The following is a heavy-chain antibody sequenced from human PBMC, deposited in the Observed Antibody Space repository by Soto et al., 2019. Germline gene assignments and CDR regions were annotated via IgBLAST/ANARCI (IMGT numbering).Heavy chain of an antibody. D-gene: IGHD2-21*02. CDR1: GDSVSSSSSA. Sequence: QVQLQQSGPGLVKPSQTLSLTCAISGDSVSSSSSAWNWIRQSPSRGLEWLGRTYYRSKWYNDYAVSVKRRIAINPDTSKSQFSLQLNSVTTEDTAVYHCARGVGVTGPWGYWGQGTLVTVSS. J-gene: IGHJ4*02. CDR2: TYYRSKWYN. V-gene: IGHV6-1*01. CDR3: ARGVGVTGPWGY.